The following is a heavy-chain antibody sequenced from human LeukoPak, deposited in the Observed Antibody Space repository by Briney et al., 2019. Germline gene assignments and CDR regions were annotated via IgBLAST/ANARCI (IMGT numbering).Heavy chain of an antibody. J-gene: IGHJ4*02. CDR3: ARQALWFFDH. CDR1: GGSIGSSDYY. V-gene: IGHV4-39*01. CDR2: IYYSGST. Sequence: PSETLSLTCTVSGGSIGSSDYYWGWIRQPPGKGLEWIGSIYYSGSTYYSPSLESRVTISVDTSKNQFSLKLSSVTAADTAVYYCARQALWFFDHWGQGTLVTVSS. D-gene: IGHD2-21*01.